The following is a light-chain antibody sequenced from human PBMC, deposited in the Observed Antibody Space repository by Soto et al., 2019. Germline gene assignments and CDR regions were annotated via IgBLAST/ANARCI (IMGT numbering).Light chain of an antibody. V-gene: IGKV2-30*01. Sequence: DAVLTQSPLSLPVTLGQPAAISCRSSQSLVYSNGNAYLIWFQQRPGQSPRRLIYQVSTRDAGVPDRFSGSGSVTYFTLTISRVEAEDVGLYYCMQGTHWPSTFRQGTKVDLK. J-gene: IGKJ1*01. CDR1: QSLVYSNGNAY. CDR2: QVS. CDR3: MQGTHWPST.